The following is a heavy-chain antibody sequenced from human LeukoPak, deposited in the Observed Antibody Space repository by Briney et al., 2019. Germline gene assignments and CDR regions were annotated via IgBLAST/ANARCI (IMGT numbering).Heavy chain of an antibody. J-gene: IGHJ4*02. CDR3: ARDRGGSSWYYFDN. V-gene: IGHV6-1*01. CDR1: GDSVSRDTAA. D-gene: IGHD6-13*01. CDR2: TYYRSKWYN. Sequence: SQTLSLTCAISGDSVSRDTAAWNWVRQSPSRGLEWLGRTYYRSKWYNDYVVSVKSRITINPDTSKNQFSLQLNSVTPEDTAVYYCARDRGGSSWYYFDNWGQGSLVTVSS.